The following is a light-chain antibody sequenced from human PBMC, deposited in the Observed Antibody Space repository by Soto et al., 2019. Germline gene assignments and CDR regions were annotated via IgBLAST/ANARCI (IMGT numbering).Light chain of an antibody. J-gene: IGKJ4*01. V-gene: IGKV1-33*01. CDR1: QDISNY. CDR2: DAS. CDR3: QQYDNLPLT. Sequence: DIQMTQSPSSLSASVGDRVTITCQASQDISNYLNWYQQKPGKAPKLLIYDASNLETGVPSRFSGSGSGTDFNFPIRSLQAEDIATYYCQQYDNLPLTFGGGTKVEIK.